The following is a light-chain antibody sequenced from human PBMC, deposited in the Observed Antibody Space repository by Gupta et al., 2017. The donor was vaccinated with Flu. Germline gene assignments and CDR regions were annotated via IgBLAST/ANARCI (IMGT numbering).Light chain of an antibody. J-gene: IGKJ4*01. Sequence: EIVLTQSPATLSLSPGERATLSCRASQSVSSQLAWYQQKPGQAPRLLIYDASNRATGIPARFSGSGSGTDFTLTVSSLEPEDFAVYYCQQRRYWPITFGGGTKVEIK. CDR3: QQRRYWPIT. V-gene: IGKV3-11*01. CDR1: QSVSSQ. CDR2: DAS.